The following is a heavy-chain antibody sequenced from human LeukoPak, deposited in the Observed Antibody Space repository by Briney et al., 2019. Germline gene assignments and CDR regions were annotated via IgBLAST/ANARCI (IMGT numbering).Heavy chain of an antibody. Sequence: PSETLSLTCAVSGGSISSGGYSWSRIPQPPGKGLEWIGYIYHSGSTYYNPSLKSRVTVSVDTSKSQLSLRLNSVTAADTSVYYCARYCNAGACSMFKTFDVWGQGTMVTVSS. D-gene: IGHD2-15*01. CDR3: ARYCNAGACSMFKTFDV. CDR2: IYHSGST. V-gene: IGHV4-30-2*01. J-gene: IGHJ3*01. CDR1: GGSISSGGYS.